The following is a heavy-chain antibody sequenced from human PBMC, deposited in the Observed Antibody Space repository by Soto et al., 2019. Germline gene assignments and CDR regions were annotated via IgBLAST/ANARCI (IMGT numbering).Heavy chain of an antibody. J-gene: IGHJ4*02. CDR1: GFTFSRYA. Sequence: EVQQVESGGGLVQPGGSLRLSCAASGFTFSRYAMYWVRQAPGKGLEDVSAISSNGGSTYYANSVKGRFTISRDNSKNTLYLQMGSLRAEDMAVYYCARSGDNGYYFDYWGQGTLVTVSS. CDR3: ARSGDNGYYFDY. CDR2: ISSNGGST. D-gene: IGHD2-8*01. V-gene: IGHV3-64*01.